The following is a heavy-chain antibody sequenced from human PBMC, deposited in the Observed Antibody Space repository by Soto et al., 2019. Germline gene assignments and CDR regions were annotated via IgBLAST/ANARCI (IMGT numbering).Heavy chain of an antibody. CDR1: GGTFSSYA. CDR3: ARDSSGYYYFHYFDY. Sequence: QVQLVQSGAEVKKPGSSVKVSCKASGGTFSSYAISWVRQAPGQGLEWMGGIIPIFGTANYAQKFQGRVTITADESTSTAYMELRSLRSEDTAVYYCARDSSGYYYFHYFDYWGQGTLVTVSS. CDR2: IIPIFGTA. V-gene: IGHV1-69*01. D-gene: IGHD3-22*01. J-gene: IGHJ4*02.